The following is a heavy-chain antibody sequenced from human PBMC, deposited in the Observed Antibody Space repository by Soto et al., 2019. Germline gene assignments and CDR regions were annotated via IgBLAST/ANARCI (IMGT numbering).Heavy chain of an antibody. D-gene: IGHD3-16*01. CDR2: ISTYNGSP. J-gene: IGHJ6*03. CDR3: ARAYGPSYYYYYMDV. V-gene: IGHV1-18*01. Sequence: QVQLVQSGAEVKKPGASVKVSCKASGYTFTSYGISWVRQAPGQGLEWMGWISTYNGSPNYAQKLQGRVTMTTDTSTSTAYMVLRSLRSDDTAVYFCARAYGPSYYYYYMDVWGKGTSVTVSS. CDR1: GYTFTSYG.